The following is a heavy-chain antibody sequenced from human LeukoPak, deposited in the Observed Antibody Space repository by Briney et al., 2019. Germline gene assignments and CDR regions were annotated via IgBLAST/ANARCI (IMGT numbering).Heavy chain of an antibody. Sequence: PGGSLRLSCAASGFTFSSFGMNWVRQGPGKGLEWVSSIDGSGGDTHYADSVKGRFTISRDNSKNTVSLQMSSLRAEDTAVYYCVKDLYKGDTSSWYYFDYWGQGTLVTVSS. V-gene: IGHV3-23*01. CDR1: GFTFSSFG. CDR3: VKDLYKGDTSSWYYFDY. J-gene: IGHJ4*02. D-gene: IGHD6-13*01. CDR2: IDGSGGDT.